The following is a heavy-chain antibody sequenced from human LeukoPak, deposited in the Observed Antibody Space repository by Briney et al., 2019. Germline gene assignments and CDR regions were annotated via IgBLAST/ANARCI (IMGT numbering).Heavy chain of an antibody. V-gene: IGHV1-3*01. CDR1: GDTFISYA. CDR3: ARDRLLWFGELFYQFDY. D-gene: IGHD3-10*01. J-gene: IGHJ4*02. CDR2: INAGNGNT. Sequence: GPPGKPSSKASGDTFISYAMHWVRRAPGHRLEWMGWINAGNGNTKYSQKIQRRGTITRDTYASTAYMELSNLRSEHTAVYYCARDRLLWFGELFYQFDYWGQGTLVTVSS.